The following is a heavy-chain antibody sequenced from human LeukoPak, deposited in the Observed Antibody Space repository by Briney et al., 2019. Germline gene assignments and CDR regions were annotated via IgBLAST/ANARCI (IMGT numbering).Heavy chain of an antibody. V-gene: IGHV1-69*13. J-gene: IGHJ3*02. CDR2: IIPIFGTA. Sequence: SVKVSCKASGGTFSSYAISWVRQAPGQGLEWMGGIIPIFGTANYAQKFQGRVTITADESTSTAYMELSSLRSEDTAVYYCARLIVVPAASTLPRADIWGQGTMVTVSS. D-gene: IGHD2-2*01. CDR3: ARLIVVPAASTLPRADI. CDR1: GGTFSSYA.